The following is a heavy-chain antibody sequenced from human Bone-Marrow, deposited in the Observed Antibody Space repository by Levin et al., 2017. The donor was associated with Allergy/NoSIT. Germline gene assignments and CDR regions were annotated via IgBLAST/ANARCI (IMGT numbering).Heavy chain of an antibody. CDR2: IDYSGST. CDR3: ARDLDYYYYMDV. V-gene: IGHV4-61*01. CDR1: GASINSGSNY. J-gene: IGHJ6*03. Sequence: PSETLSLTCTVYGASINSGSNYWSWIRQSPGKGLEWIGYIDYSGSTIYNPSLRSRVTISADTSKNQFSLTLTSVTAADTAVYYCARDLDYYYYMDVWGKGTTVTVSS.